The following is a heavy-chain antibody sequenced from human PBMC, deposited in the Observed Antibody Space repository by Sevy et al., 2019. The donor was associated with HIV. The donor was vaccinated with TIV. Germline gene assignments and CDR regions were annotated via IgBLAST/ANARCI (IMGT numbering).Heavy chain of an antibody. Sequence: SETLSLTCTVSGGSISSYYWSWIRQPPGKGLEWIGYIYYSGSTNYNPSLKSRVTISVDTSKNQFSLRLSSVTAADTAVYYCARDWAIAAAGPSSYGYGMDVWGQGTTGTVS. V-gene: IGHV4-59*01. J-gene: IGHJ6*01. CDR3: ARDWAIAAAGPSSYGYGMDV. D-gene: IGHD6-13*01. CDR2: IYYSGST. CDR1: GGSISSYY.